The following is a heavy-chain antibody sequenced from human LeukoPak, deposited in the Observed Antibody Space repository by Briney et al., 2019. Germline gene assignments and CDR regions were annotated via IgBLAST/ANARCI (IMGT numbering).Heavy chain of an antibody. CDR3: ARNTSTTHYDY. CDR1: GYTFTTFG. D-gene: IGHD2-15*01. V-gene: IGHV1-18*01. Sequence: ASVKVSCKTSGYTFTTFGITWVRQAPGQGLEWMGWINGYNGYTNYAQRFQGRVSMTTDTSTSTAYTELGSLSSDDTAVYYCARNTSTTHYDYWGQGTLVTVSS. CDR2: INGYNGYT. J-gene: IGHJ4*02.